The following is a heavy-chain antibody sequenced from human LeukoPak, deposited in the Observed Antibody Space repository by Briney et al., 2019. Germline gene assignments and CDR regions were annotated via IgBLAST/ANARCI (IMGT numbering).Heavy chain of an antibody. CDR1: GFTFSSYS. V-gene: IGHV3-48*01. Sequence: GGSLRLSCAASGFTFSSYSMNWVRQAPGKGLEWVSYISSSSSTIYYADSVKGRFTISRDNAKNSLYLQMNSLRAEDTAVYYCARVIIGSYYDSSGRDDYWGQGTLVTVSS. CDR3: ARVIIGSYYDSSGRDDY. CDR2: ISSSSSTI. D-gene: IGHD3-22*01. J-gene: IGHJ4*02.